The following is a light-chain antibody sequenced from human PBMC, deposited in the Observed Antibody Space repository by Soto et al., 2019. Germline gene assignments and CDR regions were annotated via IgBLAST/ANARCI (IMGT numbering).Light chain of an antibody. J-gene: IGLJ1*01. CDR2: EVS. Sequence: QSALTQPPSAYGAPGRAGTISCTGTSSDVGGYNYVSWYQQHPGKAPKLMIYEVSKRPSGVPDRFSGSKSGNTASLTVSGLQAEDEADYYCSSYAGSNYVFGTGTKVTVL. CDR3: SSYAGSNYV. CDR1: SSDVGGYNY. V-gene: IGLV2-8*01.